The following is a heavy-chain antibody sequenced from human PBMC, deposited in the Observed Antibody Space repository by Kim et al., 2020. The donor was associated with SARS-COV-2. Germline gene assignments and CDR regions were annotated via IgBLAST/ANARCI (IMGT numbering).Heavy chain of an antibody. CDR2: INHSGGT. D-gene: IGHD6-19*01. CDR3: ARYPGIGVADPNGMDV. Sequence: SETLSLTCAVYGGSFSGYYWSWIRQPPGKGLEWIGEINHSGGTNYNPSLKSRVTISVDTSKNQFSLKLSSVTAADTAVYYCARYPGIGVADPNGMDVWGQGTTVTVSS. V-gene: IGHV4-34*01. J-gene: IGHJ6*02. CDR1: GGSFSGYY.